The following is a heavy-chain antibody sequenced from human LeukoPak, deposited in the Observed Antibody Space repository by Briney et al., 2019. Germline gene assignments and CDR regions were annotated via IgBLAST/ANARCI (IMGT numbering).Heavy chain of an antibody. CDR3: ARDGYCGGDCYSALSDYGMDV. Sequence: PGGSLRLSCAASGFTFSSYSMNWVRQAPGKGLEWVSSISSSSSYIYYADSVKGRFTISRDNAKNSLYLQMNSLRAEDTAVYYCARDGYCGGDCYSALSDYGMDVWGKGTTVTVSS. CDR2: ISSSSSYI. CDR1: GFTFSSYS. D-gene: IGHD2-21*02. V-gene: IGHV3-21*01. J-gene: IGHJ6*04.